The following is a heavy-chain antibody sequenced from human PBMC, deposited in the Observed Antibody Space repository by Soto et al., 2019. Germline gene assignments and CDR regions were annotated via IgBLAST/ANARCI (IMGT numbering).Heavy chain of an antibody. CDR2: IYYSGST. J-gene: IGHJ5*02. Sequence: QVQLQESGPGLVKPSETLSLTCTVSGGSISSYYWSWIRQPPGKGLEWIGYIYYSGSTNYNPSLKSRVTISVDTSKNQFSLNLSSVTAADTAVYYCARHHVEYSSFGRLTDWFDPWGQGTLVTVSS. CDR1: GGSISSYY. CDR3: ARHHVEYSSFGRLTDWFDP. D-gene: IGHD6-6*01. V-gene: IGHV4-59*08.